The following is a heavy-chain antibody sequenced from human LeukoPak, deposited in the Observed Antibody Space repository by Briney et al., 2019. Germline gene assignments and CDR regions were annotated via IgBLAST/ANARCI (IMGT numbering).Heavy chain of an antibody. Sequence: SVKVSCKASGATIIDYAISWVRHAPGQGPEWMGKIIPVRGLTDYAQNFRGRVTLTADKSTSTAYMELSGLTSEDTAVYYCATDPSVVAPRGGFFDPWGQGTLVTVSS. J-gene: IGHJ5*02. V-gene: IGHV1-69*04. CDR3: ATDPSVVAPRGGFFDP. D-gene: IGHD2-15*01. CDR2: IIPVRGLT. CDR1: GATIIDYA.